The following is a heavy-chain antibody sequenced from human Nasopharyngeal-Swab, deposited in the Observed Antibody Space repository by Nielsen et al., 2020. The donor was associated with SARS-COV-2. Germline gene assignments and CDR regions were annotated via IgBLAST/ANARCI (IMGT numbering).Heavy chain of an antibody. CDR3: ASNRGGYSYGHDFDY. J-gene: IGHJ4*02. V-gene: IGHV3-23*01. D-gene: IGHD5-18*01. CDR2: ISGSGGST. CDR1: GFTFSRYA. Sequence: GESLKISCAASGFTFSRYAMSWVRQAPGKGLEWVSAISGSGGSTYYADSVKGRFTISRDNSKNTLYLQMNSLRAEDTAVYYCASNRGGYSYGHDFDYWGQGTLVTVSS.